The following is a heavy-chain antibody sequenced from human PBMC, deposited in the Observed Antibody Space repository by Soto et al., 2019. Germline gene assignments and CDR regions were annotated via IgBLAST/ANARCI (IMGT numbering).Heavy chain of an antibody. V-gene: IGHV3-33*01. CDR3: ARDRTYYYGSESFDY. D-gene: IGHD3-10*01. J-gene: IGHJ4*02. Sequence: GGSLRLSCAASGFTFSSYGMHWVRQAPGKGLEWVAVIWYDGGNKYYADSVKGRFTISRDNSKTTLYLQMNSLRAEDTAVYYCARDRTYYYGSESFDYWGQGTLVTVSS. CDR2: IWYDGGNK. CDR1: GFTFSSYG.